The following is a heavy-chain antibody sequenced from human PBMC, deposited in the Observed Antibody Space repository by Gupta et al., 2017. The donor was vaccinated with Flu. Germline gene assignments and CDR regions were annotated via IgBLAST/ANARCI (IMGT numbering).Heavy chain of an antibody. CDR3: ARGGYSSSSPMLPFDY. CDR2: INHSGST. Sequence: PPGKGLEWIGEINHSGSTNYNPSLKSRVTISVDTSKNQFSLKLSSVTAADTAVYYCARGGYSSSSPMLPFDYWGQGTLVTVSS. J-gene: IGHJ4*02. V-gene: IGHV4-34*01. D-gene: IGHD6-6*01.